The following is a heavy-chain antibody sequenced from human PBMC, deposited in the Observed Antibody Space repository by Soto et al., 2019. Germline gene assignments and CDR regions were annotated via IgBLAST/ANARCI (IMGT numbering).Heavy chain of an antibody. J-gene: IGHJ6*02. Sequence: SVKVSCKASGGTFSSYAISWVRQAPGQGLEWMGGIIPIFGTANYAQKFQGRVTITADKSTSTAYMELRSLRSDDTAVYYCARDLSSSNGMDVWGQGTTVTVSS. CDR2: IIPIFGTA. CDR1: GGTFSSYA. V-gene: IGHV1-69*06. D-gene: IGHD2-2*01. CDR3: ARDLSSSNGMDV.